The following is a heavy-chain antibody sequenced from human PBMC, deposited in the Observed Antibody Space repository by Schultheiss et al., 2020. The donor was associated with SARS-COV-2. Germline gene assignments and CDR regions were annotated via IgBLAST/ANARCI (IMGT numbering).Heavy chain of an antibody. D-gene: IGHD6-6*01. V-gene: IGHV3-53*01. J-gene: IGHJ5*02. CDR3: ARAPHEYSSSSNGRWFDP. Sequence: GGSLSLSCAASGFTVSSNYMSWVRQAPGKGLEWVSTITSSGFRTHYADSAKGRFTVSRDNAKNSLYLQMNSLRAEETAVYYCARAPHEYSSSSNGRWFDPWGQGTLVTVSS. CDR2: ITSSGFRT. CDR1: GFTVSSNY.